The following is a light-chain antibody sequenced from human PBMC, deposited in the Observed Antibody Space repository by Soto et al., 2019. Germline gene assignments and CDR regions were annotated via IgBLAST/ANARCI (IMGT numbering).Light chain of an antibody. CDR1: SSNIGSNT. CDR2: SNN. Sequence: QSALTQPPSASGTPGQRVTISCSGSSSNIGSNTVNWYQQLPGTAPKLLIYSNNQRPSGVPDRFSGSKSGTSASLAISGLQSDDEADYYCAAWDDSLNGYVFGNGTKVTVL. J-gene: IGLJ1*01. CDR3: AAWDDSLNGYV. V-gene: IGLV1-44*01.